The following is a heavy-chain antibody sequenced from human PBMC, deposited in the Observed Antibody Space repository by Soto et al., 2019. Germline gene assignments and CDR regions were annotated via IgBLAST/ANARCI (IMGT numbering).Heavy chain of an antibody. CDR2: IIPIFGTA. J-gene: IGHJ6*02. Sequence: SVKVSCKASGGTFSSYAISWVRQAPGQGLEWMGGIIPIFGTANYAQKFQGRVTITADKSTSTAYMELSSLRSEDTAVYYCARDGDKYGSGSYGGMDVWGQGTAVTVSS. V-gene: IGHV1-69*06. CDR1: GGTFSSYA. D-gene: IGHD3-10*01. CDR3: ARDGDKYGSGSYGGMDV.